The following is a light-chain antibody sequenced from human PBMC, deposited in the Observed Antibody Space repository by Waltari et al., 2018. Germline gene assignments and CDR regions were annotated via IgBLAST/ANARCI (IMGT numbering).Light chain of an antibody. CDR3: QKYVNLPAT. J-gene: IGKJ1*01. CDR1: QRIGKS. V-gene: IGKV3-20*01. CDR2: DAS. Sequence: DIELTQSPGTLSLSPGERATISCRASQRIGKSLAWYQQKPGKAPSLLMYDASTRATGIPDRFSGSGSGTDFSLTISSLEPEDFAVYYCQKYVNLPATFGQGTKVEIK.